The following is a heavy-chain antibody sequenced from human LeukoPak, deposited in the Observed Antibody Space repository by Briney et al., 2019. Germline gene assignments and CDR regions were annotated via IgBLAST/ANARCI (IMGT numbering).Heavy chain of an antibody. D-gene: IGHD3-22*01. V-gene: IGHV3-48*03. CDR2: ISSSGSTI. J-gene: IGHJ3*02. CDR3: TASPANSSSYYYDYNDAFDI. Sequence: GGSLRLSCAASGFTFSSYEMNWVRQAPRKGLGWGSYISSSGSTIYYADSVKGRFTISRDNAKNSLYLQMNSLRAEDTAVYYCTASPANSSSYYYDYNDAFDIWGQGTMVTVSS. CDR1: GFTFSSYE.